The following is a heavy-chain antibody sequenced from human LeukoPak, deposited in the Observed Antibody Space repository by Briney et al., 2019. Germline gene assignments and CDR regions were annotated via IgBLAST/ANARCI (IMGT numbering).Heavy chain of an antibody. CDR1: EFTFHTYL. CDR3: AKDPRAMGPYFFDA. Sequence: PGGSLRLSCAGSEFTFHTYLMSWVRQAPGKGLEWVSSISGSGATTDYADSVKGRFTISRDNVNKTLYLEMSSLRAEDTAVYFCAKDPRAMGPYFFDAWGQGALVTVSS. J-gene: IGHJ4*02. V-gene: IGHV3-23*01. D-gene: IGHD2-21*01. CDR2: ISGSGATT.